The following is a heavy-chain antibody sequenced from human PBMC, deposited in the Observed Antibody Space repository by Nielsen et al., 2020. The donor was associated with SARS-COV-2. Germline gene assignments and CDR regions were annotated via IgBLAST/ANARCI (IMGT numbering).Heavy chain of an antibody. CDR2: IGAGGDNI. Sequence: GESLKISCAASGFTFSRHAMNWVRQAPGKGLEWVSIIGAGGDNIYYADSVKGRFTISRDNSKNTLYLQINSLRADDTAVYYCATQADGYKSPYVYWGQGTLVTVSS. D-gene: IGHD3-10*01. CDR1: GFTFSRHA. J-gene: IGHJ4*02. CDR3: ATQADGYKSPYVY. V-gene: IGHV3-23*01.